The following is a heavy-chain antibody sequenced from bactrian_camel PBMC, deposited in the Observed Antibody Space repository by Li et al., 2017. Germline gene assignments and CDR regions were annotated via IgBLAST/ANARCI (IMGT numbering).Heavy chain of an antibody. J-gene: IGHJ4*01. CDR3: AAAGEGWVPSNY. CDR1: SLTFSGYW. CDR2: IYKYGDT. Sequence: HVQLVESGGGLVQPGGSLRLSCSSASLTFSGYWIHWVRQAPGKEPEWVSSIYKYGDTYYADSVKGRFTISRDNAKNTLYLQMNSLKPEDTASYYCAAAGEGWVPSNYWGQGTQVTVS. V-gene: IGHV3-2*01. D-gene: IGHD5*01.